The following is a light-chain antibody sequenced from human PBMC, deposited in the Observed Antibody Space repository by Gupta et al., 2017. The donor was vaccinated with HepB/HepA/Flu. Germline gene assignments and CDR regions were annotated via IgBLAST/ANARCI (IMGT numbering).Light chain of an antibody. V-gene: IGKV1-39*01. J-gene: IGKJ3*01. CDR2: AAS. CDR1: QSISSY. CDR3: QQSYSTPGT. Sequence: DIQMTQSPSSLSASVGYSVTITCRASQSISSYLNWYHQKPGKAPKLLIYAASSLQSGVPSRFSGSGSGTDVTLTISSLQPEDDATYYCQQSYSTPGTFGPGTKVDIK.